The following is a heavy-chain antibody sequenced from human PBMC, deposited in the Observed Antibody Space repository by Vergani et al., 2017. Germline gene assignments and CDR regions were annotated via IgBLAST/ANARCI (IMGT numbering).Heavy chain of an antibody. CDR2: IYYSGSS. J-gene: IGHJ2*01. Sequence: QVQLQESGPGLVKPSQTLSLTCTVSGGSISSADYYWSWIRQHPGKVLEWIGYIYYSGSSYYNPSLESRVTISLDTSKNQFSLKLSSVTAADTAVYYCARVGHLVAVTCEGPSLDLWGRGTLVTVSS. CDR1: GGSISSADYY. D-gene: IGHD2-21*02. CDR3: ARVGHLVAVTCEGPSLDL. V-gene: IGHV4-31*03.